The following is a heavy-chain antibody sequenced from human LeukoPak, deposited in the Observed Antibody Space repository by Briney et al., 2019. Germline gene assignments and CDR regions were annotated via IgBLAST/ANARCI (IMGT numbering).Heavy chain of an antibody. CDR3: ARTRVEMATVHFDY. Sequence: SETLSLTCTVSGGSVSSGTYYWSWIRQPPGKGLEWIGYIYYSGSTNYNPSLKSRVTISVDTSKNQFSLKLSSVTAADTAVYYCARTRVEMATVHFDYWGQGTLVTVSS. J-gene: IGHJ4*02. V-gene: IGHV4-61*01. D-gene: IGHD5-24*01. CDR2: IYYSGST. CDR1: GGSVSSGTYY.